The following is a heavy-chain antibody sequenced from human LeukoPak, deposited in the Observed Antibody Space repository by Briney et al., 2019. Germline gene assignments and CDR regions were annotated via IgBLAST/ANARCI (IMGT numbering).Heavy chain of an antibody. V-gene: IGHV3-7*01. J-gene: IGHJ4*02. Sequence: GGSLRLSCVASGFTFTIYWMCWVRQAPGKGLEWLANIKEDGSEKYYVDSVEGRFTISRDNAKNSLYLQMNSLRDDDTAIYYCAKSPYSGSYSPIDYWGQGTLVTISS. CDR1: GFTFTIYW. CDR3: AKSPYSGSYSPIDY. CDR2: IKEDGSEK. D-gene: IGHD3-10*01.